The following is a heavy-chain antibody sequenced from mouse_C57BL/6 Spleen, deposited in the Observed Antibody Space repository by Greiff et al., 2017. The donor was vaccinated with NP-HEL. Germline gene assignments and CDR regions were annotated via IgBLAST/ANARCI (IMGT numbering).Heavy chain of an antibody. V-gene: IGHV1-69*01. CDR1: GYTFTSYW. J-gene: IGHJ1*03. Sequence: QVQLQQPGAELVMPGASVKLSCKASGYTFTSYWMHWVKQRPGQGLEWIGEIDPSDSYTNYNQKFKGTSTLTVDKSSSTADMQLSSLTSEDSAVYYCARKGYGSSPHWYFDVWGTGTTVTVSS. D-gene: IGHD1-1*01. CDR3: ARKGYGSSPHWYFDV. CDR2: IDPSDSYT.